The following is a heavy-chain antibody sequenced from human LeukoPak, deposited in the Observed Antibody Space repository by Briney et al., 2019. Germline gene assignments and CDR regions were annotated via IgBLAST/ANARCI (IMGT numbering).Heavy chain of an antibody. CDR2: IGGSGGST. J-gene: IGHJ4*02. Sequence: GGSLRLSCAASGFTFSSYAMSWVRQAPGKGLEWVSAIGGSGGSTYYADSVKGRFTVSRDNAKNSLYLQMNSLRAEDTAVYYCARDAGYGYDRFDYWGQGTQVTVSS. D-gene: IGHD5-18*01. V-gene: IGHV3-23*01. CDR3: ARDAGYGYDRFDY. CDR1: GFTFSSYA.